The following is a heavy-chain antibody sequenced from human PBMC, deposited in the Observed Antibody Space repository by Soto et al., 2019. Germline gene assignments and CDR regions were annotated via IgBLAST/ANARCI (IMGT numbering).Heavy chain of an antibody. CDR3: ARGNPLLWFGELSDYYSMDV. Sequence: GGSLRLSCAASGFTFSSYAMHWVRQAPGKGLEWVAVISYDGSNKYYADSVKGRFTISGDNSKNTLYLQMNSLRAEDTAVYYCARGNPLLWFGELSDYYSMDVWGQGTTVTVSS. CDR1: GFTFSSYA. J-gene: IGHJ6*02. V-gene: IGHV3-30-3*01. CDR2: ISYDGSNK. D-gene: IGHD3-10*01.